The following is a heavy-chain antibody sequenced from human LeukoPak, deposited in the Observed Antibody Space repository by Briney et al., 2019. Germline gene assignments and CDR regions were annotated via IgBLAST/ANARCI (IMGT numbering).Heavy chain of an antibody. J-gene: IGHJ5*02. D-gene: IGHD5-18*01. Sequence: GGSLRLSCAASGFTFSSYWMSWVRQAPGKGLEWVATIKQDGSDKYYVDSVRGRFTISRDNAKDSLYLQMNSLRAEDTAVYYCTTYRGANWFDPWGQGTLVTVSS. CDR3: TTYRGANWFDP. V-gene: IGHV3-7*01. CDR1: GFTFSSYW. CDR2: IKQDGSDK.